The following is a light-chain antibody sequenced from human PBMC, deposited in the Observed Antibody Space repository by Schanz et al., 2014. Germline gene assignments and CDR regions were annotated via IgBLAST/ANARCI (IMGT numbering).Light chain of an antibody. CDR2: KAS. J-gene: IGKJ1*01. Sequence: DIQMTQSPSTLSASVEDRVTITCRASQSISTWLAWYQQKPGKAPKLLIYKASSLESGVPSRFSGSRSGTEFTLTISSLQPTDFATYYCLHYNRFLWTFGQGTKVEVK. CDR1: QSISTW. V-gene: IGKV1-5*03. CDR3: LHYNRFLWT.